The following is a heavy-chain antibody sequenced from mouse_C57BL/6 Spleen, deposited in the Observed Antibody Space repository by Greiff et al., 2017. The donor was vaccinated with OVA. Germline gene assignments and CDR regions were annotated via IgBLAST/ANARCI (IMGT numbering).Heavy chain of an antibody. CDR2: IYPGSGST. D-gene: IGHD1-1*01. J-gene: IGHJ3*01. Sequence: QVQLQQPGAELVKPGASVKMSCKASGYTFTSYWITWVKQRPGQGLEWIGDIYPGSGSTNYNEKFKSKATLTVDTSSSTAYMQLSSLTSEDSAVYYYARDYYGSSSFAYWGQGTLVTVSA. V-gene: IGHV1-55*01. CDR1: GYTFTSYW. CDR3: ARDYYGSSSFAY.